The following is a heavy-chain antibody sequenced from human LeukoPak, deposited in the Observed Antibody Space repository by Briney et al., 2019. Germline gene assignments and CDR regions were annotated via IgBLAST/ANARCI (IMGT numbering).Heavy chain of an antibody. CDR2: IYYTGST. D-gene: IGHD4-11*01. CDR1: GDSISSSSFY. J-gene: IGHJ4*02. V-gene: IGHV4-39*01. CDR3: ARQPTAPDY. Sequence: SETLSLTCNVSVSGDSISSSSFYWGWIRQPPGKGLEWIGTIYYTGSTYYNPSLKSRVTISVDTSKNQFSLELSSVTATDTAVYYCARQPTAPDYWGQGTLVTVSS.